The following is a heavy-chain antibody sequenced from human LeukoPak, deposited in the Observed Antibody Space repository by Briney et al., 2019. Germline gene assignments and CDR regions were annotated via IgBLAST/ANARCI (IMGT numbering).Heavy chain of an antibody. V-gene: IGHV3-30-3*01. J-gene: IGHJ4*02. CDR2: ISYDGFNK. D-gene: IGHD3-10*01. CDR1: GFTFSSYT. CDR3: ARDPNYYGSGSYSLEY. Sequence: GGSLRLSCAASGFTFSSYTIHWVRQAPGKGLEWVAVISYDGFNKYYADSVKGRFTISRDNSKNTLYLQMNSLRAEDTAVYYCARDPNYYGSGSYSLEYWGQGTLVTVSS.